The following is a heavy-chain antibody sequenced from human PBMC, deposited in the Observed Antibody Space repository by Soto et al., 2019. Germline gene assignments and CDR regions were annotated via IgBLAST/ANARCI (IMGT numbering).Heavy chain of an antibody. D-gene: IGHD3-16*02. CDR2: IYYSGST. J-gene: IGHJ3*02. CDR3: ARCKYVWGSYRYHDALDI. Sequence: SETLSLTCTVSGCSISSGGYYWSWIRQHPGKGLEWIGYIYYSGSTYYNPSLKSRVTISVDTSKNQFSLKLSSVTAADTAVYHCARCKYVWGSYRYHDALDIWGQGTMVTVSS. CDR1: GCSISSGGYY. V-gene: IGHV4-31*03.